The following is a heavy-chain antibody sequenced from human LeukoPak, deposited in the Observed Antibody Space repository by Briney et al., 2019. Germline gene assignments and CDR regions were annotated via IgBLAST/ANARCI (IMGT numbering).Heavy chain of an antibody. V-gene: IGHV3-30-3*01. CDR3: ARDGNWNYVGYYYMDV. CDR2: ISYDGSNK. J-gene: IGHJ6*03. D-gene: IGHD1-7*01. Sequence: GGSLRLSCAASGFTVSSNYMSWVRQAPGKGLEWVAVISYDGSNKYYADSVKGRFTISRDNSKNTLYLQMNSLRAEDTAVYYCARDGNWNYVGYYYMDVWGKGTTVTVSS. CDR1: GFTVSSNY.